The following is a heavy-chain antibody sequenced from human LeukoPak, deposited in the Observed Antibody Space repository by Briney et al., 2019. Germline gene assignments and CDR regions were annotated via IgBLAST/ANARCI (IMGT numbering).Heavy chain of an antibody. Sequence: PGGSLRLSCAASGFTFSGYGMHWVRQAPGKGLEWVAVIWYDGSNKYYADSVKGRFTISRDNSKNTLYLQMNSLRAEDTAVYYCAKDYAAGGFGELFLWGQGTLVTVSS. J-gene: IGHJ4*02. CDR2: IWYDGSNK. V-gene: IGHV3-33*06. CDR1: GFTFSGYG. D-gene: IGHD3-10*01. CDR3: AKDYAAGGFGELFL.